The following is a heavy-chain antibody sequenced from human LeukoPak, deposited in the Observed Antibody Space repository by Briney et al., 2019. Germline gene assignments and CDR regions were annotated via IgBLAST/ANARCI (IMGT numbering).Heavy chain of an antibody. Sequence: GESLKISCKGSGYSFNTYWIGWVRQMPGKGLEWMGIIYPGDSDTKYSPPFQGQVTISADKSISTAYLQWSSLKASDTAMYYCARPSCSGGSCYFVDYWGQGTLVTVSS. CDR2: IYPGDSDT. D-gene: IGHD2-15*01. CDR1: GYSFNTYW. CDR3: ARPSCSGGSCYFVDY. J-gene: IGHJ4*02. V-gene: IGHV5-51*01.